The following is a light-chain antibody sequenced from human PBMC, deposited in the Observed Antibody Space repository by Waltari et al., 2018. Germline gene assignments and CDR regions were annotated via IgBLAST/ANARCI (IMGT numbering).Light chain of an antibody. CDR1: QSVSTY. J-gene: IGKJ5*01. V-gene: IGKV3-11*01. CDR2: DAS. Sequence: EIVLTQSPATLSLSPGETATLSCRANQSVSTYLAWYQQKPGQAPRLLIYDASNRATGIPTRFSGSGSGTDFTLTISSLEPEDFAVYFCQQRSNWPPNFGQGTRLEIK. CDR3: QQRSNWPPN.